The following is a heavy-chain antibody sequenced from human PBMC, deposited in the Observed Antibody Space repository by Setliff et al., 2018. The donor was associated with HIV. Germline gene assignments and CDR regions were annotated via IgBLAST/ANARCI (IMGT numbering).Heavy chain of an antibody. CDR3: ASDHGVATVVMDSYSGMDV. V-gene: IGHV4-4*07. D-gene: IGHD2-15*01. CDR2: VYPSGST. Sequence: SSETLSLTCTVSSGYMSGHFWTWIRQHAGKGLEWIGHVYPSGSTNYNPSLQSRVAISVDTSKNQFTLQLSSVTAADTAMYFCASDHGVATVVMDSYSGMDVWGPGTTVTVSS. J-gene: IGHJ6*02. CDR1: SGYMSGHF.